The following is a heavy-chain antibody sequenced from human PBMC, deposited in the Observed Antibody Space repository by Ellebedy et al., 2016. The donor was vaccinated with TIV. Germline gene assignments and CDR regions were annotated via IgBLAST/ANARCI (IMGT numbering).Heavy chain of an antibody. CDR3: ARGRTDTVTKPKYFDY. J-gene: IGHJ4*02. D-gene: IGHD4-17*01. V-gene: IGHV4-34*01. CDR2: VNDRGNS. CDR1: GGSFSGYY. Sequence: SETLSLTXAVYGGSFSGYYWTWIRQPPGKGLEWIGEVNDRGNSNYNPSLKSRVTMSVDTSKNQFSLKLNSVTAADTAVYYCARGRTDTVTKPKYFDYWGQGNLVTVSS.